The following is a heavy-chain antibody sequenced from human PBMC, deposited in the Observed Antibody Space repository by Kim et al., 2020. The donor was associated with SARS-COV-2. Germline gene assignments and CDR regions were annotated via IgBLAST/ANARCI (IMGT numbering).Heavy chain of an antibody. D-gene: IGHD3-10*01. CDR2: INPSGGST. J-gene: IGHJ6*02. CDR1: GYTFTSYY. CDR3: ARWGGHYYGSGSYYTPSANYYYYYGMDV. Sequence: ASVKVSCKASGYTFTSYYMHWVRQAPGQGLEWMGIINPSGGSTSYAQKFQGRVTMTRDTSTNTVYMELSSLRSEDTAVYYCARWGGHYYGSGSYYTPSANYYYYYGMDVWGQGTTVTVSS. V-gene: IGHV1-46*01.